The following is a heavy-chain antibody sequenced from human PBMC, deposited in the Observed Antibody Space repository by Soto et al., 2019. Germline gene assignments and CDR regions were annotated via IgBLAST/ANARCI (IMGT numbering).Heavy chain of an antibody. D-gene: IGHD3-22*01. Sequence: GGSLRLSCAASGFTFSSYAMHWVRQAPGKGLEWVAVISYDGSNKYYADSVKGRFTISRDNSKNTLYLQMNSLRAEDTAVYYCARDQDASSCYYYYYSSYGMDVWGQGTTVTVSS. CDR2: ISYDGSNK. V-gene: IGHV3-30-3*01. CDR3: ARDQDASSCYYYYYSSYGMDV. CDR1: GFTFSSYA. J-gene: IGHJ6*02.